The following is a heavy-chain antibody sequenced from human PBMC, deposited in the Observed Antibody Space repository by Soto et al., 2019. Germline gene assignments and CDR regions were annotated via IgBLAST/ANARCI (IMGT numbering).Heavy chain of an antibody. J-gene: IGHJ6*02. CDR3: ARDPWSDVSYYYYGMDV. D-gene: IGHD1-1*01. V-gene: IGHV1-69*08. Sequence: QVQLVQSGAEVKKPGSSVKVSCKASGGTFSSYTISWVRQAPGQGLEWMGRIIPILGIANYAQKFQGRVTITADKSTSTAYMELSSLRSEDTAVYYCARDPWSDVSYYYYGMDVWGQGTTVTVSS. CDR2: IIPILGIA. CDR1: GGTFSSYT.